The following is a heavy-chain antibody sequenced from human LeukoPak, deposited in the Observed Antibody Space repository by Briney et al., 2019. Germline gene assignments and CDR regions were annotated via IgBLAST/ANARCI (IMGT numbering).Heavy chain of an antibody. CDR2: ISGSGSTI. V-gene: IGHV3-11*01. CDR3: ARAGIVVVPAGPFDN. J-gene: IGHJ4*02. Sequence: GGSLRLSCAASGFTLSNYHMSWIRQAPGKGLEWISYISGSGSTIYYADSVKGRFTISGDNAKNSLYLQMNSLRAEDTAMYYCARAGIVVVPAGPFDNWGQGTLVTVSS. CDR1: GFTLSNYH. D-gene: IGHD2-2*01.